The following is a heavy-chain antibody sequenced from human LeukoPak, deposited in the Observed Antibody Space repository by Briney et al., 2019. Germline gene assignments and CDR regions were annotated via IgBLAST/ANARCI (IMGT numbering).Heavy chain of an antibody. CDR2: IKQDGSEK. Sequence: PGGSLRLSCAASGFTFSSYWMSWVRQAPGKGLEWVANIKQDGSEKYYVDSVKGRFTISRDNAKNSLYLQMNSLRAEDTAVYYCAKAMVRGVIDTVYYYYMDVWGKGTTVTVSS. D-gene: IGHD3-10*01. J-gene: IGHJ6*03. CDR3: AKAMVRGVIDTVYYYYMDV. CDR1: GFTFSSYW. V-gene: IGHV3-7*03.